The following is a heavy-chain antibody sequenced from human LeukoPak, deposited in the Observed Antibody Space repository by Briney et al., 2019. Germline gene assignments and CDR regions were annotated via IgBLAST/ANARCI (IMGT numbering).Heavy chain of an antibody. V-gene: IGHV4-59*01. CDR1: GGSISSYF. CDR3: ARESFQANDYIGNYYYYMDV. D-gene: IGHD4-23*01. Sequence: SETLSLTCTVSGGSISSYFWTWIRQPPGKGPEWIGYIYYSGTTNYNPSLKSRVTISVDTSKNQFSLKLSSVTAADTAVYYCARESFQANDYIGNYYYYMDVWGKGTTVTVS. CDR2: IYYSGTT. J-gene: IGHJ6*03.